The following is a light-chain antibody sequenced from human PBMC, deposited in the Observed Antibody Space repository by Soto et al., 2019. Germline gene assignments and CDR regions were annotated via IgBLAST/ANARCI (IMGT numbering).Light chain of an antibody. Sequence: QSALTLPASVSGSPGQSITISCTGTSSDVGGYNYVSWYQQHPGKAPKLMIYDVSNRPSGVSNRFSGSKSGNTASLTISGLQAEDEADYYCSSYTSSSTPPYVFGTGTKVTDL. CDR3: SSYTSSSTPPYV. CDR1: SSDVGGYNY. CDR2: DVS. J-gene: IGLJ1*01. V-gene: IGLV2-14*01.